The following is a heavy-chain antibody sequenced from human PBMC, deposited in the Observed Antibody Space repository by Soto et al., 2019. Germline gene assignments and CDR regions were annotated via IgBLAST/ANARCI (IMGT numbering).Heavy chain of an antibody. Sequence: QVQLVQSGAEVKKPGASVKVSCKASGYTFTTYGISWVRQAPGQGVEWMGGISGYNGNPKYEQKPAGKVSVAQASSTSTTHLEPRRLGSDASGLSYCARNRIIGEVIVHEKGFDYWGQATLVSVSS. CDR1: GYTFTTYG. D-gene: IGHD3-16*01. CDR2: ISGYNGNP. J-gene: IGHJ4*02. CDR3: ARNRIIGEVIVHEKGFDY. V-gene: IGHV1-18*01.